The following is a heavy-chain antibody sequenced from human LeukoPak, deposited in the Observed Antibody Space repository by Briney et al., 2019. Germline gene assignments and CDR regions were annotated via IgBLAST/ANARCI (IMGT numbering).Heavy chain of an antibody. CDR1: GGSISSYS. D-gene: IGHD3-16*01. J-gene: IGHJ3*02. Sequence: PSETLSLTCTVSGGSISSYSWSWIRQPPGRGLEWIGYIYYSGNTNYNPSLKSRITMSIDTSKNHFTLRLRSVIAADKAVYYWARVGDGTFDIWGRGTMVIVSS. CDR3: ARVGDGTFDI. CDR2: IYYSGNT. V-gene: IGHV4-59*01.